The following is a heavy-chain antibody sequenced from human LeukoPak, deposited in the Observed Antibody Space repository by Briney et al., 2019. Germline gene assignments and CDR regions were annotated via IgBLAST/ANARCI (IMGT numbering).Heavy chain of an antibody. Sequence: PSETLSLTCTVSGGSISSYYWSWIRQPAGKGLEWIGRIYTSGSINYNPSLKSRVTMSVDTSKNQFSLKLSSVTAADTAVYYCARESGAYSSSWYASSYYYYMDVWGKGTTVTVSS. CDR3: ARESGAYSSSWYASSYYYYMDV. CDR2: IYTSGSI. V-gene: IGHV4-4*07. CDR1: GGSISSYY. D-gene: IGHD6-13*01. J-gene: IGHJ6*03.